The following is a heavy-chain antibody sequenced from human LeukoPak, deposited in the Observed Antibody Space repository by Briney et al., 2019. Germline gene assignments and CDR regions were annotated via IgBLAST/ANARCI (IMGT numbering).Heavy chain of an antibody. V-gene: IGHV5-51*01. J-gene: IGHJ4*01. D-gene: IGHD2-2*01. CDR1: GYSFTSNW. CDR2: IYPGDSDT. Sequence: HGESLKISCKGSGYSFTSNWIGWVRQMPGEGLEWMGIIYPGDSDTAYSPSFQGQVTISADNSISTAYLQWSSLKASDSAMYYCARGFRDGKGHCSSSNRYIPEYWGQGTLVTVSS. CDR3: ARGFRDGKGHCSSSNRYIPEY.